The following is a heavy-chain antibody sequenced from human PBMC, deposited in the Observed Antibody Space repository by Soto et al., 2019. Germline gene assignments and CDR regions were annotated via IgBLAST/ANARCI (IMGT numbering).Heavy chain of an antibody. V-gene: IGHV3-30-3*01. CDR2: ISYDGSNK. D-gene: IGHD4-17*01. CDR1: GFTFSSYA. Sequence: QVQLVESGGGVVQPGWSLRLSCAASGFTFSSYAMHWVRQAPGKGLEWVAVISYDGSNKYYADSVKGRFTISRDNSKNTLYLQMNSLRAEDTAVYYCARGHYGDYGMPFDIWGQGTMVTVSS. J-gene: IGHJ3*02. CDR3: ARGHYGDYGMPFDI.